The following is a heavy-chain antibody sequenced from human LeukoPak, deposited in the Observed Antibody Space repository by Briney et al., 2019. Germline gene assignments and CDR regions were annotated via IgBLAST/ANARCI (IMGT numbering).Heavy chain of an antibody. D-gene: IGHD2-8*01. CDR1: GFTFSSYA. CDR2: INHSGST. Sequence: GSLRLSCAASGFTFSSYAMSWIRQPPGKGLEWIGEINHSGSTNYNPSLKSRVTISVDTSKNQFSLKLSSVTAADTAVYYCARHPIFGGTNVYAFDYWGQGTLVTVSS. CDR3: ARHPIFGGTNVYAFDY. J-gene: IGHJ4*02. V-gene: IGHV4-34*01.